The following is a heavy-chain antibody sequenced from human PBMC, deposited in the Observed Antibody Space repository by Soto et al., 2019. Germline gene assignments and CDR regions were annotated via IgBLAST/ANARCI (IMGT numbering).Heavy chain of an antibody. CDR1: GFTFSSYG. D-gene: IGHD4-4*01. Sequence: QVQLVESGGGVVQPGRSLRLSCAASGFTFSSYGMHWVRQAPGKGLEWVAVISYDGSNKYYADSVKGRFTISRDNSKNTLYLQMNSLRAEDTAVYYCAKGKRLQSNAFDIWGQGTMVTVSS. CDR3: AKGKRLQSNAFDI. J-gene: IGHJ3*02. CDR2: ISYDGSNK. V-gene: IGHV3-30*18.